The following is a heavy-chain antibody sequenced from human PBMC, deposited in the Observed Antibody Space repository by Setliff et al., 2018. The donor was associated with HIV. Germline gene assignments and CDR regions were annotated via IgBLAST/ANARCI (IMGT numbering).Heavy chain of an antibody. D-gene: IGHD6-19*01. J-gene: IGHJ6*03. CDR2: INPDNGNR. CDR3: ARIPCSGGNCNRPPNHYYMDV. CDR1: GYTFTDYF. V-gene: IGHV1-2*02. Sequence: ASVKVSCKSSGYTFTDYFMHWVRQAPGQGLEWMGWINPDNGNRRILRRFQGRVTMTRDTSINTAYLELSGLTSDDTAVYYCARIPCSGGNCNRPPNHYYMDVWGQGTTVTVSS.